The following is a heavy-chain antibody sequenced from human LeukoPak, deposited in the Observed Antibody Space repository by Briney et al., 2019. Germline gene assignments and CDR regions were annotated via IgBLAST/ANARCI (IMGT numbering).Heavy chain of an antibody. CDR3: ARSLTSEGQWLVRRVFDY. CDR2: IYYSGTT. CDR1: GDPINDYY. D-gene: IGHD6-19*01. J-gene: IGHJ4*02. V-gene: IGHV4-59*01. Sequence: SETLSLTCTVSGDPINDYYWTWIRQTPGKGLEWIGYIYYSGTTTYNPSLGSRVTISLDTSKNQFSLKLTSVTSADTAVYYCARSLTSEGQWLVRRVFDYWGQGTLVTVSS.